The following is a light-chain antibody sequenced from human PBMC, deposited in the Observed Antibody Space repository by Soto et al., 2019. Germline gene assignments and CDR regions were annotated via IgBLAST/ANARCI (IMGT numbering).Light chain of an antibody. J-gene: IGLJ1*01. V-gene: IGLV2-14*01. Sequence: QSVLTQPASVSGSPGQSITISCTGTSSDIGGYNYVSWYQQHPGKAPNLMIYDVSNRPSAVSNRFSGSKSGNTASLTISGLQAEDEADYYCSSCTSSSTYVFGTGTKVTVL. CDR3: SSCTSSSTYV. CDR1: SSDIGGYNY. CDR2: DVS.